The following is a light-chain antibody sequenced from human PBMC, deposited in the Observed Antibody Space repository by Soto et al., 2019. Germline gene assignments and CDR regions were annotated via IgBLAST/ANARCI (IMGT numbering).Light chain of an antibody. CDR3: QQRSNWIT. CDR1: QSVSSN. CDR2: GAS. Sequence: EIVMTQSPATLSVSPGERATLSCRASQSVSSNLAWYQQKPGQAPRLLIYGASNRATGIPARFSGSGSGTDFTLTISSLEPEDFAVYYCQQRSNWITFGQGTRLEI. J-gene: IGKJ5*01. V-gene: IGKV3-11*01.